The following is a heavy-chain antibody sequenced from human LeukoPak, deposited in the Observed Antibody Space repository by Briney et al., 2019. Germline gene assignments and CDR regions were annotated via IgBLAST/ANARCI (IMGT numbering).Heavy chain of an antibody. V-gene: IGHV4-59*01. CDR2: IYYSGNT. J-gene: IGHJ4*02. CDR1: GGSISPYY. Sequence: SETLSLTCTVSGGSISPYYWNWIRQPPGKGLEWIGYIYYSGNTNYNPSLKSRVTISVDTSKNQFSLKLSSVTAADTAVYYCVRENYSSGWYGIIDYWGQGTLVTVSS. D-gene: IGHD6-19*01. CDR3: VRENYSSGWYGIIDY.